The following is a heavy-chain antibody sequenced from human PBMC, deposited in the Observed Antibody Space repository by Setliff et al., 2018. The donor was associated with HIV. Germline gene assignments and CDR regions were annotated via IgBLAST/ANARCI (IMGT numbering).Heavy chain of an antibody. CDR3: ARKSYYYDSGGYHNYMDV. V-gene: IGHV4-4*02. CDR2: AYHRGNT. D-gene: IGHD3-22*01. CDR1: GVSTSNNNYW. J-gene: IGHJ6*03. Sequence: PSETLSLTCAVSGVSTSNNNYWWSWVRQPPGKGLEWIGEAYHRGNTNYNPSLKSRVTTSVDTSKNQFSLKLSSVTAADTAVYYCARKSYYYDSGGYHNYMDVWGKGTTVTVSS.